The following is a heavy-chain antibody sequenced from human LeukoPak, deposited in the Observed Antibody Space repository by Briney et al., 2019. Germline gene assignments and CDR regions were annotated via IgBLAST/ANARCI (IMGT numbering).Heavy chain of an antibody. CDR3: ARDPSYTAMPGGWFDP. Sequence: PSETLSLTCTVSGGSLSSYYWSWIRQPPGKGLEWIGYIYYSGSTNYNPSLKSRVTISVDTSKNQFSLKLSSVTAADTAVYYCARDPSYTAMPGGWFDPWGQGTLVTVSS. D-gene: IGHD5-18*01. V-gene: IGHV4-59*01. J-gene: IGHJ5*02. CDR1: GGSLSSYY. CDR2: IYYSGST.